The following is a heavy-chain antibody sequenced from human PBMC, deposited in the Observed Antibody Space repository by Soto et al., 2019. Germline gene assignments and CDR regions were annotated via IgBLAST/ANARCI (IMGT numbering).Heavy chain of an antibody. J-gene: IGHJ5*02. CDR3: ATSVTGARGWFDP. CDR2: IYQSGST. CDR1: SGSISRSNW. V-gene: IGHV4-4*02. D-gene: IGHD2-21*02. Sequence: QVQLQESGPGLVKPSGTLSLTCGVSSGSISRSNWWSWVRQPPGKGLEWIGEIYQSGSTTYTPSLKSRVTISLDKSKIQFPLNLTSVTAADTAVYYCATSVTGARGWFDPWGQGTLVTVSS.